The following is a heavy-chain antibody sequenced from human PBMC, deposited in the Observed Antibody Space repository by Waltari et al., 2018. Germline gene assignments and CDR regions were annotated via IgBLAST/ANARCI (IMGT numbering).Heavy chain of an antibody. V-gene: IGHV3-30*18. J-gene: IGHJ5*02. Sequence: QVQLVESGGGVVQPGRSLRLSCAASGFTFSSYGMHWVRQAPGTGLEWVAVIWYDGSNKDDADAVKCRFTISRDNSKNTLYLQMSSQRAEDTAMYYCAKDEGWFDPWGQGTLVTVSS. CDR3: AKDEGWFDP. CDR2: IWYDGSNK. CDR1: GFTFSSYG.